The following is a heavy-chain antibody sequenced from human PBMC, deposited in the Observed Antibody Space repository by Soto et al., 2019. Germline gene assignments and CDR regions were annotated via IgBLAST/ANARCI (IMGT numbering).Heavy chain of an antibody. Sequence: GGSLRLSCAASGFTFSSYGMHWVRQAPGKGLEWVAVISYDGSNKYYADSVKGRFTISRDNSKNTLYLQMNSLRAEDTAVYYCAKVPRWGGRQWPDYYYGMDVWGQGTTVTVSS. J-gene: IGHJ6*02. CDR2: ISYDGSNK. CDR1: GFTFSSYG. V-gene: IGHV3-30*18. CDR3: AKVPRWGGRQWPDYYYGMDV. D-gene: IGHD6-19*01.